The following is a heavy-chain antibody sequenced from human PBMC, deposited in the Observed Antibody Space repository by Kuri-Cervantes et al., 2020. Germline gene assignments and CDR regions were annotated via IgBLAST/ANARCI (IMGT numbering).Heavy chain of an antibody. J-gene: IGHJ4*02. CDR3: VNAQSSAWPPFDL. V-gene: IGHV3-9*01. CDR1: GFRFDDYA. CDR2: ISWNSGTL. D-gene: IGHD6-19*01. Sequence: GGSLRLSCAVSGFRFDDYAMHWVRQVPGKGLEWVSGISWNSGTLGYADSVRGRFTISRDNAQSSLFLQMDDLRPEDTAFYHCVNAQSSAWPPFDLWGQGTLVTVSS.